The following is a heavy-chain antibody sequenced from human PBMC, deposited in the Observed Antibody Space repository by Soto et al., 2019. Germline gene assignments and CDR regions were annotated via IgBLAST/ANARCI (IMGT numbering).Heavy chain of an antibody. CDR2: IYYSGST. CDR1: GGSISSGDYY. D-gene: IGHD3-3*01. J-gene: IGHJ5*02. V-gene: IGHV4-30-4*01. CDR3: ARGLYYDFWSGFGGFDP. Sequence: QVQLQESGPGLVKPSQTLSLTCTVSGGSISSGDYYWSWIRQPPGKGLEWIGYIYYSGSTYYNPSLKSRVTISVDTSKNQFSLKLSSVTAADTAVYYCARGLYYDFWSGFGGFDPWGQGTLVTVSS.